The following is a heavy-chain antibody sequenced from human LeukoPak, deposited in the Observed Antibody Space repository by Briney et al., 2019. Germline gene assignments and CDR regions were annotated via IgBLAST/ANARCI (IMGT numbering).Heavy chain of an antibody. CDR3: ARGDSSSLLVNDAFDF. D-gene: IGHD6-13*01. CDR1: GFTFSSYE. V-gene: IGHV3-48*03. J-gene: IGHJ3*01. Sequence: GRSLRLSCAASGFTFSSYEMNWIRQAPGKGLEWVSYISSSSTIYYADSVKGRFTISRDNAKNSLSLQLSSLRGEDTALYYCARGDSSSLLVNDAFDFWGQGTMVIVSS. CDR2: ISSSSTI.